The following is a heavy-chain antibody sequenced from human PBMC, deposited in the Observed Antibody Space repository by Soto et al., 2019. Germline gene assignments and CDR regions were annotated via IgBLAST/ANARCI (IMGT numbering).Heavy chain of an antibody. J-gene: IGHJ5*02. V-gene: IGHV1-69*02. CDR1: GGTFSSYT. CDR3: AEDSSGYSNWFDP. Sequence: QVQLVQSGAEVKKPGSSVKVSCKASGGTFSSYTISWVRQAPGQGLEWMGRIIPLLGIANYAQKFQGRVTITADKSTSTAYMELSSLRSEDTAVYYCAEDSSGYSNWFDPWGQGTLVTVSS. CDR2: IIPLLGIA. D-gene: IGHD3-22*01.